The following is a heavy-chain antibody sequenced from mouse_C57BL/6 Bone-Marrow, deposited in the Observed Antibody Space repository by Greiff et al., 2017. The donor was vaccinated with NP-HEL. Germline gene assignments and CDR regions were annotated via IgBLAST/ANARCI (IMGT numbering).Heavy chain of an antibody. CDR1: GYTFTSYG. D-gene: IGHD1-1*01. CDR3: ARGAYHYGSSYAMDY. V-gene: IGHV1-81*01. J-gene: IGHJ4*01. CDR2: IYPRSGNT. Sequence: VKLQESGAELARPGASVKLSCKASGYTFTSYGISWVKQRTGQGLEWIGEIYPRSGNTYYNEKFKGKATLTADKSSSTAYMELRSLTSEDSAVYFCARGAYHYGSSYAMDYWGQGTSVTVSS.